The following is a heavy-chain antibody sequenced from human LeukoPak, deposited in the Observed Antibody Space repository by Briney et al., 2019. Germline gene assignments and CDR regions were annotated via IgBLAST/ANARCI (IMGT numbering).Heavy chain of an antibody. V-gene: IGHV1-18*01. CDR2: ISAYNGNT. CDR1: GYTFTSYG. CDR3: ARGEYYYDSSGYYVLY. J-gene: IGHJ4*02. Sequence: ASVKVSCKASGYTFTSYGISWVRQAPGQGLEWMGWISAYNGNTNYAQKLQGRVTMTTDTSTSTAYMELRSLRSDDTAVYYCARGEYYYDSSGYYVLYWGQGTLVTVSS. D-gene: IGHD3-22*01.